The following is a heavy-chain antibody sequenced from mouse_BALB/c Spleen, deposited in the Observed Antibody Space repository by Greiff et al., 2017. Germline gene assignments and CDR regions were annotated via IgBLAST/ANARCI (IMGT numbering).Heavy chain of an antibody. D-gene: IGHD1-1*01. CDR2: ISSGSSTI. V-gene: IGHV5-17*02. CDR3: ARRKDYYGYAMDY. J-gene: IGHJ4*01. CDR1: GFTFSSFG. Sequence: EVKLVESGGGLVQPGGSRKLSCAASGFTFSSFGMHWVRQAPEKGLEWVAYISSGSSTIYYADTVKGRFTISRDNPKNTLFLQMTSLRSEDTAMYYCARRKDYYGYAMDYWGQGTSVTVSS.